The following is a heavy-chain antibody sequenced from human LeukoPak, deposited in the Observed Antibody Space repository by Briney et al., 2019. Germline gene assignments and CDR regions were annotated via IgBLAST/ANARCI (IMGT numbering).Heavy chain of an antibody. J-gene: IGHJ5*02. CDR1: GFTFSNYW. Sequence: GGSLRLSCAASGFTFSNYWMIWVRQAPGKGLEWVGNIKQDGSEKRYADSVRGRFSISRDNAQTSLYLQMNSLRAEDTAVYYCARASDPWLQLTWGQGTLVTVSS. D-gene: IGHD5-24*01. CDR2: IKQDGSEK. CDR3: ARASDPWLQLT. V-gene: IGHV3-7*05.